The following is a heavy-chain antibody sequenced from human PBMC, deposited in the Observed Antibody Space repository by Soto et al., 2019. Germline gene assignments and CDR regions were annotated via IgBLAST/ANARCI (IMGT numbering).Heavy chain of an antibody. CDR3: ARSPITMVRGALKT. J-gene: IGHJ5*02. CDR1: GGSISSSSW. V-gene: IGHV4-4*02. D-gene: IGHD3-10*01. Sequence: SETLSLTCAVSGGSISSSSWWSWVRQPPGKGLEWIGEIYHSGSTNYNPSLKSRVTISVDKSKNQFSLKLSSVTAADTAVYYCARSPITMVRGALKTWGQRTLVTVSS. CDR2: IYHSGST.